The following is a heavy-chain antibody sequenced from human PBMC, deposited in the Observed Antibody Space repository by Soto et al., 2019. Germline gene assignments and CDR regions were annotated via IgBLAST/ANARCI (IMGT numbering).Heavy chain of an antibody. CDR1: GFTFSSYG. Sequence: GGSLRLSCAASGFTFSSYGMHWVRQAPGKGLEWVAVISYDGSNKYYADSVKGRFTISRDNSKNTLYLQMNSLRAEDTAVYYCAKDSDYYYYYGMDVWGQGTTVTVSS. V-gene: IGHV3-30*18. CDR3: AKDSDYYYYYGMDV. J-gene: IGHJ6*02. CDR2: ISYDGSNK. D-gene: IGHD3-10*01.